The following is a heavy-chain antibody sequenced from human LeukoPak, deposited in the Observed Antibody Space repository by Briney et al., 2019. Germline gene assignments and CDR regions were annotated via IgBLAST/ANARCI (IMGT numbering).Heavy chain of an antibody. CDR1: GFTFSSYG. D-gene: IGHD4-17*01. J-gene: IGHJ4*02. CDR2: ISYDGSNK. CDR3: ARDWRLAATVTTMLFDC. V-gene: IGHV3-30*03. Sequence: GGTLRLSCAASGFTFSSYGMSWVRQAPGKGLEWVALISYDGSNKYYADSMKGRFTVSRDNSKNTLYLQMNSLRAEDAAVYYCARDWRLAATVTTMLFDCWGQGTLVTVSS.